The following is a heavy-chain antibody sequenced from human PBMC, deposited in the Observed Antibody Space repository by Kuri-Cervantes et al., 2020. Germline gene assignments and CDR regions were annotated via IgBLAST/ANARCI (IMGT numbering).Heavy chain of an antibody. D-gene: IGHD3-22*01. CDR2: ISAYNGNT. Sequence: ASVKVSCKASGYTFTSYGVSWVRQAPGQGLEWMGWISAYNGNTNYAQKLQGRVTMTTDTSTSTAYMELRSLRSDDTAVYYCATPPTVYYYDSSGYLVYWGQGTLVTVSS. CDR3: ATPPTVYYYDSSGYLVY. CDR1: GYTFTSYG. J-gene: IGHJ4*02. V-gene: IGHV1-18*01.